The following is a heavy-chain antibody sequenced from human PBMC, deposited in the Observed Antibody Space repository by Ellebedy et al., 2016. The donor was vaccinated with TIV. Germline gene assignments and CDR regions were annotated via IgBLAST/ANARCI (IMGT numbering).Heavy chain of an antibody. D-gene: IGHD6-19*01. Sequence: GESLKISCAASGFTFSNHAMAWVRQAPGKGLEWVSAIGPRSEYTFYADSVKGRFTISRDNSKNTLYLQMNSLRAEDTAVYYCAGGGIAVAGNDYWGQGTLVTVSS. V-gene: IGHV3-23*01. CDR2: IGPRSEYT. CDR1: GFTFSNHA. J-gene: IGHJ4*02. CDR3: AGGGIAVAGNDY.